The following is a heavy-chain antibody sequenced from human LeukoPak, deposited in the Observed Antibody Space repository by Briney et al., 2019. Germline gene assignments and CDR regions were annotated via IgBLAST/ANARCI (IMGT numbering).Heavy chain of an antibody. CDR1: GYSFTSYW. J-gene: IGHJ6*03. CDR3: VRLAFCTNAVCFSNYYYSMDV. Sequence: GESLKISCKGSGYSFTSYWIGWVRQMPGKGLEWMGIIYPDDSDTKYSPSFQGQVTISADKSISTAYLQWSSLKASDTAMYYCVRLAFCTNAVCFSNYYYSMDVWGRGTTVTVSS. V-gene: IGHV5-51*03. CDR2: IYPDDSDT. D-gene: IGHD2-8*01.